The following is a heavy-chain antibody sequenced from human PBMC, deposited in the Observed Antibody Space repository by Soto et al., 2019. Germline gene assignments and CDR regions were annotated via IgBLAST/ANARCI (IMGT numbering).Heavy chain of an antibody. J-gene: IGHJ4*02. D-gene: IGHD2-15*01. CDR1: GFTFSDYY. CDR2: ISSSGSTI. Sequence: GGSLRLSCAASGFTFSDYYMSWIRQAPGEGLEWVSYISSSGSTIYYADSVKGRFTISRDNAKNSLYLQMNSLRVEDTAVYYCARDRGYCSGGSCYRIDYWGQGTLVTVSS. CDR3: ARDRGYCSGGSCYRIDY. V-gene: IGHV3-11*01.